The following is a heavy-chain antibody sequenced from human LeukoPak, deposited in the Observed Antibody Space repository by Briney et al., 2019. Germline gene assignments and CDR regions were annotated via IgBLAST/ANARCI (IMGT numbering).Heavy chain of an antibody. J-gene: IGHJ4*02. D-gene: IGHD1-1*01. CDR3: ARDPHRTGTDKMFDY. Sequence: GGSLRLSCAASGFTVSSNYMSWVRQTPGKGLEWVSIISSGGGSYYADSVKGRFTISRDNSKNTLYLQMNSLRAEDTAVYYCARDPHRTGTDKMFDYWGQGTLVTVSS. CDR1: GFTVSSNY. V-gene: IGHV3-66*01. CDR2: ISSGGGS.